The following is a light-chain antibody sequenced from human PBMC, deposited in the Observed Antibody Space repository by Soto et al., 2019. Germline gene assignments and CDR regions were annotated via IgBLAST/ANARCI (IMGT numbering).Light chain of an antibody. V-gene: IGLV1-44*01. CDR3: QSYHSGNVV. CDR2: TDY. Sequence: QSVLTQPPSASGTPGQRVTISCSGTSSNIGTYTVNWYQQLPGTAPKLLIYTDYQRPSGVPDRFSGSKSGTSASLAINGLHSEDEADYYCQSYHSGNVVFGGGTKVTVL. J-gene: IGLJ2*01. CDR1: SSNIGTYT.